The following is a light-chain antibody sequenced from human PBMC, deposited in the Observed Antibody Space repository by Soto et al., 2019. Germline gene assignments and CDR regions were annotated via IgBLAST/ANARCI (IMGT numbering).Light chain of an antibody. J-gene: IGKJ3*01. Sequence: EIVLTQSPGTLSLSPGERASLSCRAGQPHSVNSLAWYQQKPGRAPKLLIYAASTRATDIPERFIGSGSGTDFALTISSLEHEDLAIYYCQQFDGPPLTFGPGTTV. CDR2: AAS. CDR3: QQFDGPPLT. V-gene: IGKV3-20*01. CDR1: QPHSVNS.